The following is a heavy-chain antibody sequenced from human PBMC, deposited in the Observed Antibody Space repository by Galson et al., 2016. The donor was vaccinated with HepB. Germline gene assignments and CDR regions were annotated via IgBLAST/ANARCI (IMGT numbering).Heavy chain of an antibody. CDR3: AREMHVAAAAAFDF. V-gene: IGHV3-48*03. Sequence: LRLSCAASGFTFGRYEMNWVCQAPGKGLEWVSYISSSGTTIYYADSVKGRFTISRDNAKNSLYLQMNSLKVEDTAVYYCAREMHVAAAAAFDFWGRGTLVTVSS. CDR1: GFTFGRYE. J-gene: IGHJ4*02. D-gene: IGHD6-13*01. CDR2: ISSSGTTI.